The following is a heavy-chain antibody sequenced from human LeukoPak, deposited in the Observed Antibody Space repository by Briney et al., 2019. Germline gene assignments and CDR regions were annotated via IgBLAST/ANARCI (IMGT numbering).Heavy chain of an antibody. V-gene: IGHV4-39*07. CDR1: GGSISSSSFY. CDR3: AREMVVVVTARDYGMDV. D-gene: IGHD2-15*01. CDR2: IYYSGST. Sequence: SETLSLTCTVSGGSISSSSFYWGWIRQPPGKGLEWIGSIYYSGSTYNNPSLKSRVTISVDKSKNQFSLKVSSVTAADTAVYYCAREMVVVVTARDYGMDVWGQGTTVTVSS. J-gene: IGHJ6*02.